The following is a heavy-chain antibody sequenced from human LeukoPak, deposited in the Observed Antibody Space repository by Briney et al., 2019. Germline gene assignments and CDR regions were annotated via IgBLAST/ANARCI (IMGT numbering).Heavy chain of an antibody. J-gene: IGHJ4*02. CDR2: IYYSGST. CDR3: ARTAMVSIYYFDY. D-gene: IGHD5-18*01. V-gene: IGHV4-39*07. CDR1: GGSISSSYYY. Sequence: SETLSLTCTVSGGSISSSYYYWGWIRQPPGKGLEWIGNIYYSGSTYYNPSLKSRVTISVDTSKNQFSLKLSSVTAADTAVYYCARTAMVSIYYFDYWGQGTLVTVSS.